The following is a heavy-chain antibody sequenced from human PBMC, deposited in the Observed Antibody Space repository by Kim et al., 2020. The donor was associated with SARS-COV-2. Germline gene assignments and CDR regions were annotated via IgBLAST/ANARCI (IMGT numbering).Heavy chain of an antibody. CDR2: SSPRGGST. CDR3: ARDRGVYGSGSYYQMGY. V-gene: IGHV1-46*01. Sequence: ASVKVSCKASGDTFISHYIHWVRQAPGQGLEWMGTSSPRGGSTSFAQQFQGRVTMTRDTSTSTLYMELSGLRFEDTAVYYCARDRGVYGSGSYYQMGYWGQGTLVTVSS. D-gene: IGHD3-10*01. J-gene: IGHJ4*02. CDR1: GDTFISHY.